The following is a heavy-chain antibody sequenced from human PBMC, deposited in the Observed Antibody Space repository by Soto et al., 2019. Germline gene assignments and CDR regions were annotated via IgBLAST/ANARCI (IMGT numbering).Heavy chain of an antibody. J-gene: IGHJ4*02. CDR1: GGSFSGYY. D-gene: IGHD2-15*01. V-gene: IGHV4-34*01. CDR2: INHSGST. CDR3: ARGSLGCSGGSCYDY. Sequence: TSETLSLTCAVYGGSFSGYYWSWIRQPPGKGLEWIGEINHSGSTNYNPSLKSRVTISVDTSKNQFSLKLSSVTAADTAVYYCARGSLGCSGGSCYDYWGQGTLVTVSS.